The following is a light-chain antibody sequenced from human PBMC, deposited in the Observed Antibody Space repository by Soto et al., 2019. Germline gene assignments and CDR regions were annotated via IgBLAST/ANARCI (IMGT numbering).Light chain of an antibody. J-gene: IGKJ1*01. CDR2: DVS. V-gene: IGKV1-5*01. CDR3: QQYENLWT. Sequence: DVQLTQSPANLSASVGARVSITCRASQSIRHFLAWYQQKPGKAPQVLIYDVSILESGVPARFSGSGSGTDFTLTISSLQPDDFATYYCQQYENLWTFGQGTKV. CDR1: QSIRHF.